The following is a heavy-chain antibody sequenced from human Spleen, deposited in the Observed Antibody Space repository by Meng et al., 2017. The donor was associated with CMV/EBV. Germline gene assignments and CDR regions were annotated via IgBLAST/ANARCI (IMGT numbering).Heavy chain of an antibody. Sequence: ASVKVSCKASGYTFTGYFIHWVRQAPGQGLEWMGWINANSGGTNHAQKSQGRVTMTRDTSISTAYMELSRLRSDDTAVYYRAMKDYWGQGTLVTVSS. CDR3: AMKDY. J-gene: IGHJ4*02. CDR1: GYTFTGYF. V-gene: IGHV1-2*02. CDR2: INANSGGT.